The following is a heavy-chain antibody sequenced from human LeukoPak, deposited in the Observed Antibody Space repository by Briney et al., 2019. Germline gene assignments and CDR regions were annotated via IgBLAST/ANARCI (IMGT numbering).Heavy chain of an antibody. D-gene: IGHD2-21*02. CDR2: IYYSGST. J-gene: IGHJ4*02. CDR1: GGSISSDY. CDR3: ARSAVTRGRFDY. V-gene: IGHV4-59*01. Sequence: SETLSLTCTVSGGSISSDYWSWIRQPPGKGLEWIGYIYYSGSTNYNPSLKSRVTISVDTSKNQFSLKLSSVTAADTAVYYCARSAVTRGRFDYWGQGTLVTVSS.